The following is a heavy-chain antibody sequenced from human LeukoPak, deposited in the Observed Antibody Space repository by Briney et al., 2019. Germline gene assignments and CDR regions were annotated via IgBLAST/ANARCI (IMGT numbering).Heavy chain of an antibody. V-gene: IGHV4-39*07. CDR3: ARDERVSDYDSSGYYDFDY. J-gene: IGHJ4*02. CDR1: GGSFSSDGYY. Sequence: KPSETLSLTCTVSGGSFSSDGYYWNWIRQPPGKGLEWIGSIYHSGSTYYNPSLKSRVTISVDTSKNQFSLKLSSVTAADTAVYYCARDERVSDYDSSGYYDFDYWGQGTLVTVSS. D-gene: IGHD3-22*01. CDR2: IYHSGST.